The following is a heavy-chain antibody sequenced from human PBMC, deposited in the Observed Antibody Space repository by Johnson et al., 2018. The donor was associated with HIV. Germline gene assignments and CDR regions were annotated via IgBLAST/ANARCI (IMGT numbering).Heavy chain of an antibody. CDR3: AKDEEGYCSGGSCYANAFDI. CDR2: INWNGGST. V-gene: IGHV3-20*04. CDR1: GFTFDDYG. J-gene: IGHJ3*02. D-gene: IGHD2-15*01. Sequence: VQLVESGGGLIQPGGSLRLSCAASGFTFDDYGMSWVRQAPGKGLEWVSGINWNGGSTGYADSVKGRFTISRDNAKNSLYLQMNSLRAEDTAVYYCAKDEEGYCSGGSCYANAFDIWGQGTMVTVSS.